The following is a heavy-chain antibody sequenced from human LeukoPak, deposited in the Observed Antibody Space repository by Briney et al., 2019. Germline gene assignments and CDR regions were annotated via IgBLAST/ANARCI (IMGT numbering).Heavy chain of an antibody. J-gene: IGHJ4*02. CDR3: ARDRKYYYGSSGYSTFDY. D-gene: IGHD3-22*01. CDR2: ISAYDGNT. V-gene: IGHV1-18*01. CDR1: GYTFTSYG. Sequence: ASVKVSFKASGYTFTSYGISWVRQAPGQGLEWMGWISAYDGNTNYAQKLQGRVTMTTDTSTSTAYMELRSLRSDDTAVYYCARDRKYYYGSSGYSTFDYWGQGTLVTVSS.